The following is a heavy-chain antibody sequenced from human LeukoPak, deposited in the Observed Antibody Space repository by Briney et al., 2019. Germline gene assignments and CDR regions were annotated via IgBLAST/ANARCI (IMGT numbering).Heavy chain of an antibody. CDR2: ISSSSSYI. CDR3: ASTEKGYCSGGSCSLAY. Sequence: GGSLRLSCAASGFTFSSYSMNWVRQAPGKGLEWVSSISSSSSYIYYADSVKGRFTISRDNAKNSLYLQMNSLRAEDSAVYYCASTEKGYCSGGSCSLAYWGQGTLVTVSS. D-gene: IGHD2-15*01. CDR1: GFTFSSYS. J-gene: IGHJ4*02. V-gene: IGHV3-21*01.